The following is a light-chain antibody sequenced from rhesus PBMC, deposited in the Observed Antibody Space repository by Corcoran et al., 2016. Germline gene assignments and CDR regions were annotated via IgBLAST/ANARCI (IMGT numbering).Light chain of an antibody. V-gene: IGLV2S9*01. CDR3: FSYRSGSTYI. CDR2: DVS. Sequence: QSALTQPPSVSKSLGQSVTISCTGTSSDIGGYNDVSWYQQHPGTAPRLLIYDVSKRPSGVSDRFSGSKSGNTASLTISGLQAEDEADYYCFSYRSGSTYIFGAGTRLTVL. CDR1: SSDIGGYND. J-gene: IGLJ1*01.